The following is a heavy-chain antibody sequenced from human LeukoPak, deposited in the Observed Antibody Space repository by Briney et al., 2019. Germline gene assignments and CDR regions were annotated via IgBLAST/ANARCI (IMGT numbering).Heavy chain of an antibody. CDR1: GFTFDDYG. CDR3: ARSLPNYYDSSGSHAFDI. CDR2: INWNGGST. J-gene: IGHJ3*02. V-gene: IGHV3-20*04. Sequence: GGSLRLSCAASGFTFDDYGMSWVRQGPGKGLEWVSGINWNGGSTGYADSVKGRFTISRDNAKNSLYLQMNSLRAEDTAVYYCARSLPNYYDSSGSHAFDIWGQGTMVTVSS. D-gene: IGHD3-22*01.